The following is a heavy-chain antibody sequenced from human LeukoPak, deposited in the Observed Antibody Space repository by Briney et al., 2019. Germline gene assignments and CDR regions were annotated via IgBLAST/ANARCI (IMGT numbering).Heavy chain of an antibody. CDR2: IYYSGST. Sequence: LETLSLTCTVSGGSISSSSYYWGWIRQPPGKGLEWIGSIYYSGSTYYNPSLKSRVTISVDTSKNQFSLKLSSVTAADTAVYYCARHATTLRFLGSMDVWGKGTTVTVSS. V-gene: IGHV4-39*01. J-gene: IGHJ6*04. CDR1: GGSISSSSYY. D-gene: IGHD3-3*01. CDR3: ARHATTLRFLGSMDV.